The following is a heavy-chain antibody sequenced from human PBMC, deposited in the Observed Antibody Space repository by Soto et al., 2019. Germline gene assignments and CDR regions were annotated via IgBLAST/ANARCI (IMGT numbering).Heavy chain of an antibody. CDR2: VSISSSDR. J-gene: IGHJ4*01. V-gene: IGHV3-21*06. CDR3: VRGMNPLF. Sequence: GGSLRPSCAASGFTLRTYTMNWVRQAPGKGLEWVSSVSISSSDRYYADSVRGRFTISRDNAKSALYLQMNSLRADDTAVYFCVRGMNPLFGGQGTLVTVSS. CDR1: GFTLRTYT.